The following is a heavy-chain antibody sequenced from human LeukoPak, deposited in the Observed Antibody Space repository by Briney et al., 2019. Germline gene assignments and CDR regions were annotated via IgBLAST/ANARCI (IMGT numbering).Heavy chain of an antibody. CDR3: AREDYDSSGYYYWRGYYFDY. CDR1: GFTFSDYY. D-gene: IGHD3-22*01. Sequence: GGSLRLSCAASGFTFSDYYMSWIRQAPGKGLEWVSYISSSGSTIYYADSVKGRFTISRDNAKNSLYLQMNSLRAEDTAVYYCAREDYDSSGYYYWRGYYFDYWGQGTLVTVSS. J-gene: IGHJ4*02. V-gene: IGHV3-11*01. CDR2: ISSSGSTI.